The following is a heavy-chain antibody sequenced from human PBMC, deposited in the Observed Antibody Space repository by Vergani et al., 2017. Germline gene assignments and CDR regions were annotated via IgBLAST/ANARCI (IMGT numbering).Heavy chain of an antibody. V-gene: IGHV5-51*01. CDR3: ARDHRTPGLRIVGASGGHWYFDL. D-gene: IGHD1-26*01. Sequence: EVQLVQSGAEVKKPGESLKISCKGSGYSFTSYWIGWVRQMPGKGLEWMGIIYPGDSDTRYSPSFQGQVTISADKSISTAYLEWSSLKASDTAMYYCARDHRTPGLRIVGASGGHWYFDLWGRGTLVTVSS. CDR2: IYPGDSDT. J-gene: IGHJ2*01. CDR1: GYSFTSYW.